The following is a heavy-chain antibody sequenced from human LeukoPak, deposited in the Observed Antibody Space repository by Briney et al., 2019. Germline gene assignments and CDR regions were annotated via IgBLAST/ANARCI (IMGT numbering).Heavy chain of an antibody. Sequence: PGGSLRLSCAASGFTFSSYGMSWVRQAPGKGLEWVSAISGSGGSTYYADSVKGRFTISRDNSKNTLYLQMNSLRAEDTAVYYCAKNYDSSGYYYDYYFDYWGQGTLVTVSS. CDR1: GFTFSSYG. D-gene: IGHD3-22*01. V-gene: IGHV3-23*01. CDR2: ISGSGGST. J-gene: IGHJ4*02. CDR3: AKNYDSSGYYYDYYFDY.